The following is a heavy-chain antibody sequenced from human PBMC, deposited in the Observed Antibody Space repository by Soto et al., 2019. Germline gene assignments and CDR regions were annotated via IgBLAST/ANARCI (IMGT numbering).Heavy chain of an antibody. CDR3: ATIHY. CDR2: IYRSGST. CDR1: GGSISSSDW. J-gene: IGHJ4*02. Sequence: QVQLQESGPGLVKPSGTLSLTCAVSGGSISSSDWWTWVRQPPGKGLEWIGEIYRSGSTNYNSSLESRVTISIDKSKSQFSLKLSSVTAADTAVYYCATIHYWGQGTLVTVSS. V-gene: IGHV4-4*02.